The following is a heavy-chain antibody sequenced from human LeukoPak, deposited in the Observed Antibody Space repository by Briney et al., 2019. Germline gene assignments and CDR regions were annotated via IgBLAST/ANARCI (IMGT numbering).Heavy chain of an antibody. V-gene: IGHV3-23*01. CDR2: ISGSGGST. D-gene: IGHD5-12*01. CDR3: AKGGDTGSDMDV. J-gene: IGHJ6*03. CDR1: GFTFRSYA. Sequence: GGSLRLSCAASGFTFRSYAMNWVRQAPGKGLEWVSAISGSGGSTYYADSVKGRFTISRDNSKNTLYLQMNSLRAEDTAVYYCAKGGDTGSDMDVWGKGTTVTVSS.